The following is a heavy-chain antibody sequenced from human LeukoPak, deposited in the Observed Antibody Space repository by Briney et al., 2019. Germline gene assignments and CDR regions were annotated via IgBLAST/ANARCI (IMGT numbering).Heavy chain of an antibody. CDR2: ISSSGRRI. V-gene: IGHV3-48*03. CDR3: ARGPRDPTEYCSRGTCSPTYEV. J-gene: IGHJ4*02. CDR1: GFTFSDYE. Sequence: GGSLRLSCAASGFTFSDYEMNWVRQAPGKGLEWISYISSSGRRIYYADSVKGRFTTFIDTAKNSLYLQMNTLRVDDTAIYYCARGPRDPTEYCSRGTCSPTYEVWGQGTLVTVSS. D-gene: IGHD2-15*01.